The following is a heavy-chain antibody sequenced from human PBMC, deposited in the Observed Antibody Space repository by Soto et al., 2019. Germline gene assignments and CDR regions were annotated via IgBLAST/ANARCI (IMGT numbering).Heavy chain of an antibody. V-gene: IGHV3-43*01. CDR2: ISWDGGST. J-gene: IGHJ6*02. CDR3: AKDLMHYYDSSAYYYYYYGMDV. Sequence: PGGSLRLSCAASGFTFDDYTMHWVRQAPGKGLEWVSLISWDGGSTYYADSVKGRFTISRDNSKNSLYLQMNSLRTEDTALYYCAKDLMHYYDSSAYYYYYYGMDVWGQGTTVTVSS. CDR1: GFTFDDYT. D-gene: IGHD3-22*01.